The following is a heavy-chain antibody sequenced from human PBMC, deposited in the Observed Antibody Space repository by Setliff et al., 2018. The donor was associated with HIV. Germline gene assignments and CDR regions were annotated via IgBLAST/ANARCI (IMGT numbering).Heavy chain of an antibody. CDR2: IFHSGTT. J-gene: IGHJ5*02. Sequence: SETLSLTCDVSGDGVTSKSYSWIWIRQPPGKGLEWVGYIFHSGTTYYSPSLKYRLTISIDQSMNHFSLKLTSVTAADTAVYYCASRIYYYDTYRVLREEGFDPWGQGTLVTVSS. CDR1: GDGVTSKSYS. V-gene: IGHV4-30-2*01. CDR3: ASRIYYYDTYRVLREEGFDP. D-gene: IGHD3-22*01.